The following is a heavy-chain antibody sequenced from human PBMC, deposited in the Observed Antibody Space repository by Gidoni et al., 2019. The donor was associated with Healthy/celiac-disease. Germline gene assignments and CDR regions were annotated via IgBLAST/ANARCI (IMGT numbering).Heavy chain of an antibody. V-gene: IGHV3-33*01. D-gene: IGHD3-10*01. CDR1: GFTFSSYG. Sequence: QVQLVESGGGVVQPGRSLRLSCAASGFTFSSYGMHWVRQAPGKGLEWVAVIWYDGSNKYYADSVKGRFTISRDNSKNTLYLQMNSLRAEDTAVYYCARDGGDYGSGSYSDYWGQGTLVTVSS. J-gene: IGHJ4*02. CDR2: IWYDGSNK. CDR3: ARDGGDYGSGSYSDY.